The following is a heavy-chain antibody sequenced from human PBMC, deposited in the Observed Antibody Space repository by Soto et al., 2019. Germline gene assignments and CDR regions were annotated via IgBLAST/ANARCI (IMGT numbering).Heavy chain of an antibody. CDR2: IIPIFGTA. CDR1: GGTFSSYA. J-gene: IGHJ6*02. D-gene: IGHD6-13*01. V-gene: IGHV1-69*13. Sequence: SVKVSCKASGGTFSSYAISWVRQAPGQGLEWMGGIIPIFGTANYAQKFQGRVTITADESTSTAYMELSSLRSEDTAVYYCASGKDSSSWYSSMYPDLSDYYYGMAVWGQGTTVTVSS. CDR3: ASGKDSSSWYSSMYPDLSDYYYGMAV.